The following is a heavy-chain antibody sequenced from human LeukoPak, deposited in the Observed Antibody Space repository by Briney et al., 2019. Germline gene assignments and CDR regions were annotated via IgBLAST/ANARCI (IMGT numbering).Heavy chain of an antibody. CDR2: ISGSGGNT. D-gene: IGHD5-18*01. CDR1: GFTFSSYA. CDR3: ASPDQGYSFGYGY. V-gene: IGHV3-23*01. J-gene: IGHJ4*02. Sequence: PGGSLRLSCAASGFTFSSYAMSWVRQAPGKGLEWVSAISGSGGNTYYADSVKGRFTISRDNSKNTLYLQMNSLRAEDTAVYYCASPDQGYSFGYGYWGQGTLVTVSS.